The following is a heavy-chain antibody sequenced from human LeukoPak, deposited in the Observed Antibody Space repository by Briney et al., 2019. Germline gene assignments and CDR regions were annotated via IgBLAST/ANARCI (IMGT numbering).Heavy chain of an antibody. Sequence: GGSLRLSCAASGFTFSSYAMSWVRQAPGKGLEWVPAISGSATSTYYADSVKGRFTISRDNSKNTLYLQMNSLRAEDTAVYYCAKDLSSSWPNALGIWGQGTMVTVSS. D-gene: IGHD6-13*01. CDR3: AKDLSSSWPNALGI. J-gene: IGHJ3*02. CDR1: GFTFSSYA. V-gene: IGHV3-23*01. CDR2: ISGSATST.